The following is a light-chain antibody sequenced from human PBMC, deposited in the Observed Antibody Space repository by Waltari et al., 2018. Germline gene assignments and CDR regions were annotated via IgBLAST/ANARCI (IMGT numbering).Light chain of an antibody. Sequence: DIVMTQSPDSLAVSLGERATINCKSSQSVLFSSNNKNYLACYQQKPGQPPKLLIYWASTREPGVPDRFSGSGSGTEFTLTINSLQAEDVAVYYCQQYYTTPRTFGQGTKVEIK. CDR2: WAS. CDR1: QSVLFSSNNKNY. J-gene: IGKJ1*01. V-gene: IGKV4-1*01. CDR3: QQYYTTPRT.